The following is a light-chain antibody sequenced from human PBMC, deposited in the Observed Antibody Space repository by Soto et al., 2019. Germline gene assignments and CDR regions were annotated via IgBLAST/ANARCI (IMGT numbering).Light chain of an antibody. J-gene: IGKJ1*01. Sequence: DIQMTQSTSTLSASVGDRVTITCRASQSISRWLAWYQQKPGQVPKLLIYEASTLESGVPSRFSGSGSGTGFTLTSSSLQPDDFATYYCQLYNSYGTFGQGTRVEIK. CDR2: EAS. CDR3: QLYNSYGT. CDR1: QSISRW. V-gene: IGKV1-5*03.